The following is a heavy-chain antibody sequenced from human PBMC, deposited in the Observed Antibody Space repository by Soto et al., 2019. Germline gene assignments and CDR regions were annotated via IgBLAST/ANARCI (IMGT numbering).Heavy chain of an antibody. Sequence: EVQLLESGGGLVQPGWSLGLSCAASGFSFSSYAMVWVRQAPGKGLEWVSVISARGGSVYFADSVKGRFTISRDNSKNVVSLEMNSLRAEDTATYFCAKGSIESSAAVDNWGQGPLVVVSA. CDR2: ISARGGSV. CDR1: GFSFSSYA. V-gene: IGHV3-23*01. D-gene: IGHD1-26*01. J-gene: IGHJ4*02. CDR3: AKGSIESSAAVDN.